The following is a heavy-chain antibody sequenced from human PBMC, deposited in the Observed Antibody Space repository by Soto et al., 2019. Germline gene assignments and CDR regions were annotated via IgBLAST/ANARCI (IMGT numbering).Heavy chain of an antibody. CDR2: IIPTFGTA. CDR1: GGTFSSYA. J-gene: IGHJ6*02. D-gene: IGHD5-12*01. Sequence: SVKVSCKASGGTFSSYAISWVRQAPGQGLEWMGGIIPTFGTANYAQKFQGRVTITADESTSTAYMELSSLRSEDTAVYYCARQLRFNYYGMDVWGQGTTVTVSS. CDR3: ARQLRFNYYGMDV. V-gene: IGHV1-69*13.